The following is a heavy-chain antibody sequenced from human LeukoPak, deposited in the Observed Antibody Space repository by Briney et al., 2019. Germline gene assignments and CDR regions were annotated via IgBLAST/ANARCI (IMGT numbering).Heavy chain of an antibody. D-gene: IGHD6-6*01. CDR1: GFTFSSYS. V-gene: IGHV3-21*01. CDR3: ARDRTGIAARYFDY. J-gene: IGHJ4*02. CDR2: ISSSSSYI. Sequence: GGSLRLSCAASGFTFSSYSMNWVRQAPGKGLELVSSISSSSSYIYYADSVKGRFTISRDNAKNSLYLQRNSLRAEDTAVYYCARDRTGIAARYFDYWGQGTLVTVSS.